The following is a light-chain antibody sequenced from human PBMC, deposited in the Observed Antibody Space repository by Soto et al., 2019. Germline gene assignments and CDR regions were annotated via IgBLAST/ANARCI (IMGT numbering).Light chain of an antibody. V-gene: IGLV2-8*01. J-gene: IGLJ1*01. CDR2: QVT. CDR3: SSKAGNTFYV. CDR1: SSDVGAYNY. Sequence: QSALTQPPSASGSPGQSVTISCTGTSSDVGAYNYVSWYQQHPGKAPKLLLYQVTKRPSGVPDRFSASKSGNTASLTVSGLQAEDEADYYCSSKAGNTFYVFGPGTKLTVL.